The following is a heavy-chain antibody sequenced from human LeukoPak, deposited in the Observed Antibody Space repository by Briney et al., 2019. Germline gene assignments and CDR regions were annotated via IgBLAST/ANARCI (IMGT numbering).Heavy chain of an antibody. J-gene: IGHJ4*02. D-gene: IGHD5-12*01. CDR2: ISAYNGNT. CDR1: GYTFTGYY. Sequence: ASVKVSCKASGYTFTGYYMHWVRQAPGQGLEWMGWISAYNGNTNYAQKLQGRVTMTTDTSTSTAYMELRSLRSDDTAVYYCARWGYSGYEPCDYWGQGTLVTVSS. V-gene: IGHV1-18*04. CDR3: ARWGYSGYEPCDY.